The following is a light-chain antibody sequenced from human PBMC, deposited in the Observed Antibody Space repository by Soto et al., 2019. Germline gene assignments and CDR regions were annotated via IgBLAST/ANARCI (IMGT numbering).Light chain of an antibody. Sequence: IVRTQSPTTLCLSPGERATLSCRASQSVTTNLAWYRQKPGQAPRLLIYGASTRATNIPARFSGSGSGTEFTLTISSLQSEDFAVYYCQQYNNWPRTFGQGTKVDI. CDR1: QSVTTN. CDR3: QQYNNWPRT. V-gene: IGKV3-15*01. CDR2: GAS. J-gene: IGKJ1*01.